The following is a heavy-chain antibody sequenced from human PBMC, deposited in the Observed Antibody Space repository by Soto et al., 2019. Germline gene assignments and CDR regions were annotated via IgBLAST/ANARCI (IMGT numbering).Heavy chain of an antibody. CDR1: GFTFSTYA. CDR2: ISGSGSNT. D-gene: IGHD1-26*01. J-gene: IGHJ4*02. V-gene: IGHV3-23*01. Sequence: PGGSLRLSCAASGFTFSTYAMSWVRQAPGKGLEWVSAISGSGSNTYYAGSVKGRFTISRDDSKSTLYLQMNSLRAEDTAVYYCARDPSHSYYTLFYYFDYWGQGTLVTVSS. CDR3: ARDPSHSYYTLFYYFDY.